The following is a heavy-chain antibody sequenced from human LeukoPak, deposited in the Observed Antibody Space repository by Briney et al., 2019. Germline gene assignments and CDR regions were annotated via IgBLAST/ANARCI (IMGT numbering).Heavy chain of an antibody. D-gene: IGHD4-23*01. J-gene: IGHJ4*02. V-gene: IGHV4-34*09. Sequence: SETLSLTCAVYGGSFSGYYWSWIRQPPGKGLEWIGEINHSGSTNYNPSLKSRVTISVDTSKNQFSLKLSSVTAADTAVYYCARATRGDYGGNSLMFDYWGQGTLVTVSS. CDR3: ARATRGDYGGNSLMFDY. CDR2: INHSGST. CDR1: GGSFSGYY.